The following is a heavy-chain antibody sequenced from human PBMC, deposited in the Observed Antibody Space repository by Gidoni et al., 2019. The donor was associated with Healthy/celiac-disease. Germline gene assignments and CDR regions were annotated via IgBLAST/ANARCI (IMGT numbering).Heavy chain of an antibody. V-gene: IGHV3-9*01. CDR1: GFTFDDYA. D-gene: IGHD6-13*01. Sequence: EVQLVESGGGLVKPGRSLRLSCAASGFTFDDYAMHWVRQAPGKGLECVSGISWNSGSIGYADSVKGRFTISRDNAKNSLYLQMNSLRAEDTALYYCAKDLRYSSSWFGAMDVWGQGTTVTVSS. CDR3: AKDLRYSSSWFGAMDV. J-gene: IGHJ6*02. CDR2: ISWNSGSI.